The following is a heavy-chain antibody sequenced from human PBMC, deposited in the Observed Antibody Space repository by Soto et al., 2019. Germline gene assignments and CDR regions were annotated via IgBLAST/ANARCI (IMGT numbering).Heavy chain of an antibody. Sequence: PGGSLRLSCAASGFTFSSYGMHWVRQAPGKGLEWVSTISGSGGDTYYADSVKGRFSISRDNSKYTLSLQMDSLRAEDTAVYYCAKGGRSSSGLDFDYWGQGTLVTVSS. J-gene: IGHJ4*02. CDR2: ISGSGGDT. V-gene: IGHV3-23*01. D-gene: IGHD6-6*01. CDR1: GFTFSSYG. CDR3: AKGGRSSSGLDFDY.